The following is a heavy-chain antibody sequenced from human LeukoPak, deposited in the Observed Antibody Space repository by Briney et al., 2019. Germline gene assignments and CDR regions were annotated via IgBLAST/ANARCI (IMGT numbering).Heavy chain of an antibody. Sequence: PSETLSLTCTVSGGSITGYHWSWIRQPPGKGLEWIGYIYSGEATNYKPSLKSRVTISADTSKNQFSLKLTSVTAADTAIYYCAWRNNLDIWGQGTMVTVSS. CDR3: AWRNNLDI. D-gene: IGHD2/OR15-2a*01. CDR1: GGSITGYH. J-gene: IGHJ3*02. CDR2: IYSGEAT. V-gene: IGHV4-4*08.